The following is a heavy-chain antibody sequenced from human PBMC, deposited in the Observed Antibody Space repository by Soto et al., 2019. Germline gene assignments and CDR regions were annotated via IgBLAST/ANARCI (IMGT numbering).Heavy chain of an antibody. CDR2: IYSSGIT. V-gene: IGHV4-30-4*01. D-gene: IGHD3-3*01. CDR1: GGSISSGDYY. Sequence: QLQLQESGPGLVKPSQTLSLTCSVSGGSISSGDYYWTWIRQPPGEGMEWIGYIYSSGITYFNPSLKSRLTRSVDKSINHISLRPNSLTVADTSVDYCAREIIEAPTRVCVFWSPFVDVWGQGPTVIVS. J-gene: IGHJ6*02. CDR3: AREIIEAPTRVCVFWSPFVDV.